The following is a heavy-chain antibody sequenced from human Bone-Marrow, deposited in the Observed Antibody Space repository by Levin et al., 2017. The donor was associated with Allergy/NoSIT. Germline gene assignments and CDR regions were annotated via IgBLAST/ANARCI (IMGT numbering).Heavy chain of an antibody. CDR2: IYYSGHT. J-gene: IGHJ3*02. CDR1: GDSISSYF. V-gene: IGHV4-59*08. Sequence: RPSETLSLTCTVSGDSISSYFWSWIRQTPGKGLEWIGYIYYSGHTKYNPSLESRVSISVDTSKNQFSLSLSSVTAADTAVYYWARHKQDSGWYEVRGFDIWGHGTTVTVSS. CDR3: ARHKQDSGWYEVRGFDI. D-gene: IGHD6-19*01.